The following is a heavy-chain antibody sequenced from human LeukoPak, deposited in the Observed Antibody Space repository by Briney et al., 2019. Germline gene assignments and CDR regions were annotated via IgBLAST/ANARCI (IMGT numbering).Heavy chain of an antibody. CDR1: GYTFTAYA. D-gene: IGHD3-10*01. Sequence: ASVKVSCKASGYTFTAYAMHWVRQAPGQRLEWMGWINAGNGNTKYSQKFQGRVAITRDTSASTAYMELSSLRSEDTAVYYCATDPPKVRGVWYWGQGTLVTVSS. J-gene: IGHJ4*02. CDR3: ATDPPKVRGVWY. CDR2: INAGNGNT. V-gene: IGHV1-3*01.